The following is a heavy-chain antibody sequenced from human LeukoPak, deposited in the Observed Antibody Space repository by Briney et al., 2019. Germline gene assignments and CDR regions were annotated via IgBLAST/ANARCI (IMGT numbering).Heavy chain of an antibody. CDR3: ARDLSRGDAFDI. CDR1: GFTFSNYY. J-gene: IGHJ3*02. CDR2: ISGSGITT. D-gene: IGHD3-10*01. Sequence: GGSLRPSCAASGFTFSNYYMNWIRQTPGKGLEWVSYISGSGITTFYAESVEGRFTISRDNTKNSLFLQMDSLRVEDTAVYYCARDLSRGDAFDIWGQGTMVTVSS. V-gene: IGHV3-11*01.